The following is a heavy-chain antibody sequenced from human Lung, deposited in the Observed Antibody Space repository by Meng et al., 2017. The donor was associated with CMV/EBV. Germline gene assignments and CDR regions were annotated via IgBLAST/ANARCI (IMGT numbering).Heavy chain of an antibody. CDR2: INAGNGNR. J-gene: IGHJ4*02. CDR1: GYSFTTYG. CDR3: ARTGCSSSSCYDY. V-gene: IGHV1-3*01. Sequence: QVPLVQAVGAVRKPGDSLKVSCKASGYSFTTYGMNWVRQGHGQRLEWMGWINAGNGNRKYSEKFQSRVTITRNTAASTDYMELSSLRSEDTAVYYCARTGCSSSSCYDYWGQGTLVTVSS. D-gene: IGHD2-2*01.